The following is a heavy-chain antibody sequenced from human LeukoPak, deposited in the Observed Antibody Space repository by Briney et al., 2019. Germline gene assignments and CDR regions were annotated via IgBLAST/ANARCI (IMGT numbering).Heavy chain of an antibody. CDR2: ISSSSSTI. D-gene: IGHD3-3*01. V-gene: IGHV3-48*01. CDR1: GFTFSSYA. Sequence: GGSLRLSCAASGFTFSSYAMTWVRQSPGKGLEWVSYISSSSSTIYYADSVKGRFTISRDNAKNSLYLQMNSLRAEDTAVYYCARGRYDFWSGRIHDAFDIWGQGTMVTVSS. J-gene: IGHJ3*02. CDR3: ARGRYDFWSGRIHDAFDI.